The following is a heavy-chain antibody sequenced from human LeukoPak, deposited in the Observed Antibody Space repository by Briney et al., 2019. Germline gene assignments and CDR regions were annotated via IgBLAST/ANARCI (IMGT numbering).Heavy chain of an antibody. V-gene: IGHV4-59*01. CDR2: IYYSGST. J-gene: IGHJ5*02. CDR3: ARDWRGSGSAHSFGP. D-gene: IGHD3-10*01. CDR1: GGSIRSYY. Sequence: SETLSLTCTVSGGSIRSYYWSWIRQPPGKGLEWIGYIYYSGSTNYNPSHKSRVTISVDTSKNQFSLKLSSVTAADTAVYYCARDWRGSGSAHSFGPWGQGTLVTVSS.